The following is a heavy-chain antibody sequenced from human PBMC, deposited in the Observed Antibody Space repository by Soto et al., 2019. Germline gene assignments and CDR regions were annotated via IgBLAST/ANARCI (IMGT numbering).Heavy chain of an antibody. Sequence: GGSLRLSCAASGFTFSSYAMHWVRQAPGKGLEWVAVISYDGSNKYYADSVKGRFTISRDNSKNTLYLQMNSLRAEDTAVYYCAREGGSGSYALDYWGPGTLVTVSS. J-gene: IGHJ4*02. CDR1: GFTFSSYA. V-gene: IGHV3-30-3*01. D-gene: IGHD1-26*01. CDR2: ISYDGSNK. CDR3: AREGGSGSYALDY.